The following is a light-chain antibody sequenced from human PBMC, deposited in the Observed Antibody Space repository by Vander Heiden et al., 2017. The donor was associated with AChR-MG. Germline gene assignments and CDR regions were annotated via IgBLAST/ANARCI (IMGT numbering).Light chain of an antibody. CDR1: SSNIGNNY. CDR3: GTWDSSLSAGV. Sequence: PGQKATISCSGSSSNIGNNYVSWYQQLPGTAPKLLIYDNNKRPSGIPDRFSGSKSGTSATLGITGLQTGDEADYYCGTWDSSLSAGVFGGGTKLTVL. J-gene: IGLJ3*02. V-gene: IGLV1-51*01. CDR2: DNN.